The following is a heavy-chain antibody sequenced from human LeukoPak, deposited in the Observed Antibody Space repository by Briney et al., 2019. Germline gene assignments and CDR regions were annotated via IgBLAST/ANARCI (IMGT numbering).Heavy chain of an antibody. CDR1: GFTFFNYG. CDR3: AKDTRLGYCSGGSCYQNFDY. V-gene: IGHV3-23*01. CDR2: ISGSGGST. Sequence: GGSLRLSCAASGFTFFNYGMNWVRQAPGKGLEWVSAISGSGGSTYYADSVKGRFTISRDNSKNTLYLQMNSLRAEDTAVYYCAKDTRLGYCSGGSCYQNFDYWGQGTLVTVSS. D-gene: IGHD2-15*01. J-gene: IGHJ4*02.